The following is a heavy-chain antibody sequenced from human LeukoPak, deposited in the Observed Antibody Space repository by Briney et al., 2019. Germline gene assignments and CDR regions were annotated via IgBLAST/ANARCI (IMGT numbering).Heavy chain of an antibody. CDR3: VRGLYGLGWDY. Sequence: GGSLRLSCSASRFSLSSYNMHWVRQAPGKGLEFVSGVSSDWGTTDYADSARDRFTISRDNSKNTLYLQMSSLRAEDTAIYYCVRGLYGLGWDYWGPVTLVTVPS. D-gene: IGHD3-10*01. CDR2: VSSDWGTT. J-gene: IGHJ4*02. CDR1: RFSLSSYN. V-gene: IGHV3-64D*06.